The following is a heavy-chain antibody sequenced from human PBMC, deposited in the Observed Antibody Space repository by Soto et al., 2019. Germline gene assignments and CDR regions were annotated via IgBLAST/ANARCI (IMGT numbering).Heavy chain of an antibody. Sequence: GESLKISCKGSGYSFTSYWISWVRQMPGKGLEWMGRIDPSDSYTNYSPSFQGHVTISADKSNSTAYLQWSSLKASDTAMYYCARPNGRYYYDSSGYGYGMDVWGQGTTVTVSS. CDR3: ARPNGRYYYDSSGYGYGMDV. CDR1: GYSFTSYW. D-gene: IGHD3-22*01. CDR2: IDPSDSYT. J-gene: IGHJ6*02. V-gene: IGHV5-10-1*01.